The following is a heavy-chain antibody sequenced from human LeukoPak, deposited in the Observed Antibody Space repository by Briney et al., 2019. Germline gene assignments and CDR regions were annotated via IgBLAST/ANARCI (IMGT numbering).Heavy chain of an antibody. CDR3: ARESPNDSSGYYYPSDYYYYGMDV. CDR2: IWYDGSNK. V-gene: IGHV3-33*01. D-gene: IGHD3-22*01. J-gene: IGHJ6*02. CDR1: GFTFSSYG. Sequence: GRSLRLSCAASGFTFSSYGMHWVRQAPGKGLEWVAVIWYDGSNKYYADSVKGRFTISRDNSKNTLYLQMNSLRAEDTAVYYCARESPNDSSGYYYPSDYYYYGMDVWGQGTTVTVSS.